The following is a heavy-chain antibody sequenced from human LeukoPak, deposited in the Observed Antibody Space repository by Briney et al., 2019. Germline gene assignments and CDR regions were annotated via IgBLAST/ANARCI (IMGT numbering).Heavy chain of an antibody. CDR2: IYYSGST. V-gene: IGHV4-39*01. Sequence: SETLSLTCSVSGGSISSSSYYWGWIRQPPGKGLEWIGSIYYSGSTYYNPSLKSRVTISVDTSKNQFSLKLSSVTAADTAVYYCARVITGTTRRFDYWGQGTLVTVSS. J-gene: IGHJ4*02. CDR3: ARVITGTTRRFDY. CDR1: GGSISSSSYY. D-gene: IGHD1-7*01.